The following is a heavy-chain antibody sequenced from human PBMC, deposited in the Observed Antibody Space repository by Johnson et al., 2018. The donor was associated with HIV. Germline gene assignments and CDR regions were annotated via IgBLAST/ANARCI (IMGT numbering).Heavy chain of an antibody. CDR2: INWNGYST. Sequence: VQLVESGGGVVRPGGSLRLSCAASGLTFDDFAMSWVRQVPGKGLEWVSGINWNGYSTGHADSVKGRFTISRDNAKNSLYLQMNSLRAEDTALYYCVRRHYYDSSGYLDAFDIWGQGTMVTVSS. D-gene: IGHD3-22*01. V-gene: IGHV3-20*04. CDR3: VRRHYYDSSGYLDAFDI. J-gene: IGHJ3*02. CDR1: GLTFDDFA.